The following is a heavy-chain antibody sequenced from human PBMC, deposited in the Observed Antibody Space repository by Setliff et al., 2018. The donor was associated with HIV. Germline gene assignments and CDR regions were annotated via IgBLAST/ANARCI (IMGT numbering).Heavy chain of an antibody. J-gene: IGHJ4*02. V-gene: IGHV4-4*09. D-gene: IGHD3-22*01. Sequence: SETLSLTCTVSDGPINSFYWSWIRQPPGEGLEWIGYVYTSGSTNYNPSLEGRVTISVDTSKNQFSLKLSSVTAADTAVYYCARTPEDYDQYFFDRWGQGTLVTVSS. CDR1: DGPINSFY. CDR2: VYTSGST. CDR3: ARTPEDYDQYFFDR.